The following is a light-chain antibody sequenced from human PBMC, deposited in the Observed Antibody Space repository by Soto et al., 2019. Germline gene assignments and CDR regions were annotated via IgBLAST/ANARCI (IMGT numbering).Light chain of an antibody. Sequence: QSVLTQPASVSGSPGQSITISCTGTSSDVGAYNFVSWYQQHPGKAPKLMIYEGSKRPSGVSDRFSGSKSGNTASLTISGLQAEDEADYYCCSYAGSSTFAFGGGTKVTVL. CDR1: SSDVGAYNF. V-gene: IGLV2-23*01. J-gene: IGLJ2*01. CDR2: EGS. CDR3: CSYAGSSTFA.